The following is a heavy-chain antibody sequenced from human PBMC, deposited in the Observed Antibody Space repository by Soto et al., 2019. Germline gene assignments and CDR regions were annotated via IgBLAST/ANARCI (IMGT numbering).Heavy chain of an antibody. CDR3: ARQWFGEPRWFDP. V-gene: IGHV4-39*01. J-gene: IGHJ5*02. CDR1: GGATSSSSYY. Sequence: TSETLSLTCTGSGGATSSSSYYWGCRRQPPGKGLEWIGSMYYSGSAHYNPSIQTRVTISVDTSKILSSLKLSSVPAAHTAVYYCARQWFGEPRWFDPWGQGPLVTVSS. CDR2: MYYSGSA. D-gene: IGHD3-10*01.